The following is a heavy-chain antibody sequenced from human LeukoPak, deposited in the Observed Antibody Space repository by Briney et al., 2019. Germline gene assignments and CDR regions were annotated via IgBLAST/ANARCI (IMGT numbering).Heavy chain of an antibody. CDR2: IYYSGKN. D-gene: IGHD4-17*01. CDR3: ARDRLNDYGEQSNWFDP. V-gene: IGHV4-59*01. Sequence: SETLSLTCTVSDGSLSTYYWSWIRQPPGKGLEWIGYIYYSGKNNYNPSLQSRVTISIDTSKNQFSLKLSSVTAADTAVYYCARDRLNDYGEQSNWFDPWGQGTLVTVSS. J-gene: IGHJ5*02. CDR1: DGSLSTYY.